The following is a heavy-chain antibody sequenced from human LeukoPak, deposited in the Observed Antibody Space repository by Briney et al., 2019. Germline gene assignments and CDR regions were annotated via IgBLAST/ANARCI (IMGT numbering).Heavy chain of an antibody. J-gene: IGHJ4*02. Sequence: SETLSLTCTVSGGSISSYYWSWIRQPAGKGLEWIGRIYTSGSTNYNPSLKSRVTMSVDTSKNQFSLKLSSVTAADTAVYYCARATSRCSGGSCYPTLPLDYWGQGTLVTVSS. CDR2: IYTSGST. CDR1: GGSISSYY. D-gene: IGHD2-15*01. V-gene: IGHV4-4*07. CDR3: ARATSRCSGGSCYPTLPLDY.